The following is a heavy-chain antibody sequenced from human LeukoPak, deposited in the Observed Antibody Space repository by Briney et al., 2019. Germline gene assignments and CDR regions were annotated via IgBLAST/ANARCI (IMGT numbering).Heavy chain of an antibody. CDR3: ARYIVVVPAAQDYYYYMDV. D-gene: IGHD2-2*01. V-gene: IGHV1-2*02. J-gene: IGHJ6*03. CDR2: INPNSGGT. CDR1: GYTFTGYY. Sequence: ASVKVSCKASGYTFTGYYMHWVRQAPGQGLEWMGWINPNSGGTNYAQKFQGRVTMTRDTSISTAYMELSRLRSDDTAVYYCARYIVVVPAAQDYYYYMDVWSKGTTVTV.